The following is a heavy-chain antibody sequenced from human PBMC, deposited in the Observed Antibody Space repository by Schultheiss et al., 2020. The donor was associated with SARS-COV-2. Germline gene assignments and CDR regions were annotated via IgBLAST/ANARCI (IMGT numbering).Heavy chain of an antibody. CDR1: GGTFSSYA. CDR2: IIPIFGIA. D-gene: IGHD3-16*01. V-gene: IGHV1-69*04. Sequence: SVKVSCKASGGTFSSYAISWVRQAPGQGLEWMGRIIPIFGIANYAQKFQERVTITRDMSTSTAYMELSSLRSEDTAVYYCAAADGGYYYYGMDVWGQGTTVTVSS. J-gene: IGHJ6*02. CDR3: AAADGGYYYYGMDV.